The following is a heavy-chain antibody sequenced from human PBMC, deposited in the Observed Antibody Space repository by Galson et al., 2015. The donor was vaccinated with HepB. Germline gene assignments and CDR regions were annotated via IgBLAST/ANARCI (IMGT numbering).Heavy chain of an antibody. CDR3: ARNPASYDYYNMDV. V-gene: IGHV3-48*01. CDR1: GFSFMSHS. Sequence: SLRLSCAASGFSFMSHSMNWVRHSPGKGLEWLAYIIPGGAKYYAGSARGRFTISRDNAKKSMYLHMSSLRVEDTAVYYCARNPASYDYYNMDVWGQGTTVTVSS. CDR2: IIPGGAK. J-gene: IGHJ6*02. D-gene: IGHD3-16*01.